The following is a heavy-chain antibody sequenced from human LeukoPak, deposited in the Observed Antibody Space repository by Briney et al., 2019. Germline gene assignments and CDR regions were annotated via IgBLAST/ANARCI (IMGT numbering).Heavy chain of an antibody. Sequence: GASVKVSCKASGYTFTGYYMHWVRQAPGQGLEWMGGIIPIFGTANYAQKFQGRVTITTDESTSTAYMELSSLRSEDTAVYYCARGKGGGYYSAYYYYYMDVWGKGTTVTVSS. CDR2: IIPIFGTA. CDR3: ARGKGGGYYSAYYYYYMDV. V-gene: IGHV1-69*05. J-gene: IGHJ6*03. CDR1: GYTFTGYY. D-gene: IGHD3-3*01.